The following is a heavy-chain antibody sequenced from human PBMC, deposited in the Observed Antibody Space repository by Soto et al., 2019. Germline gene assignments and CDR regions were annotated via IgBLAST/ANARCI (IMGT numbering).Heavy chain of an antibody. CDR1: GFTFNSYW. CDR3: ARPSGYCSGGSCFPFDY. J-gene: IGHJ4*02. D-gene: IGHD2-15*01. V-gene: IGHV3-7*01. Sequence: GGSLRLSCAASGFTFNSYWMTWVRQAPGKGLEWVANINQDGSEIYYGGSVRGRFTISRDNAKNLVYLQMSSVRVEDTAVYHCARPSGYCSGGSCFPFDYWGQGILVTVSS. CDR2: INQDGSEI.